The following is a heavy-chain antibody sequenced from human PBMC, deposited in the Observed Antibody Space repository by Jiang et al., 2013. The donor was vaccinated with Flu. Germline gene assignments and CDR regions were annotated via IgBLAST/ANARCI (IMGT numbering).Heavy chain of an antibody. Sequence: PGLVKPSETLSLTCTVSGGSLSSSNYYWAWVRQPPGKGLEWIGSMYYSGNIYYNSPLKSRVTISVDTSKNQFSLQMSSVTAADTAVYYCARHNQIIGEGTLGSFDYWGQGTLVTVSS. V-gene: IGHV4-39*01. D-gene: IGHD1-14*01. CDR1: GGSLSSSNYY. CDR2: MYYSGNI. CDR3: ARHNQIIGEGTLGSFDY. J-gene: IGHJ4*01.